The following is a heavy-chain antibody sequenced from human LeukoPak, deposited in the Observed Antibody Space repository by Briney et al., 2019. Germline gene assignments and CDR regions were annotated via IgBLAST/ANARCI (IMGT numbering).Heavy chain of an antibody. CDR1: ELTFSSYA. D-gene: IGHD5-12*01. CDR2: ISGSGGTT. V-gene: IGHV3-23*01. J-gene: IGHJ6*03. CDR3: AKDTVKVTTIRRVPHYMDV. Sequence: GGSLRFSCGASELTFSSYAMSWVRQAPGKGLYWVSAISGSGGTTYYADSVKGRFTISRDNSKNTLYLQMNSLRAEDTAVYYCAKDTVKVTTIRRVPHYMDVWGKGTTVTISS.